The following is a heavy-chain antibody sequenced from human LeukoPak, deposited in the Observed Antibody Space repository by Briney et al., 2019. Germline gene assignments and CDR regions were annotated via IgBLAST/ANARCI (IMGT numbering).Heavy chain of an antibody. D-gene: IGHD4-11*01. V-gene: IGHV3-23*01. CDR3: AKDRGDYSNYRPYYFDY. Sequence: GGSLRLSCAASGFTFSSYAMSWVRQAPGRGLEWVSAISGSGGSTYYADSVKGRFTISRDNSKNTLYLQMNSLRAGDTAVYHCAKDRGDYSNYRPYYFDYWGQGTLVTVSS. CDR1: GFTFSSYA. J-gene: IGHJ4*02. CDR2: ISGSGGST.